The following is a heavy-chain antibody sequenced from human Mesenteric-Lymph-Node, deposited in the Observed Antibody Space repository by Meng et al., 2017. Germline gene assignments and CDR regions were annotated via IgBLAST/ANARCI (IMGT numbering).Heavy chain of an antibody. CDR3: ARVSDDYDRTGYYNFDY. Sequence: QVCLVQSGAEVKKPWASMKVSCKVSCYTFTNYGISWVRQAPGQGLEWMGWISAYNGNTNYAQKLQGRVTMTTDTSMSTAYMELRSLRSDDTAVYYCARVSDDYDRTGYYNFDYWGQGTLVTVSS. CDR1: CYTFTNYG. J-gene: IGHJ4*02. D-gene: IGHD3-22*01. V-gene: IGHV1-18*01. CDR2: ISAYNGNT.